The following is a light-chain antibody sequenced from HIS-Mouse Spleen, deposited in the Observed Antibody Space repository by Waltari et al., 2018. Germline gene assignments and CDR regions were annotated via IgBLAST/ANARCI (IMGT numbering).Light chain of an antibody. Sequence: QSALTQPASVSGSPGQSITISCTGTSSDVGGYNYVSWYQQHPGKAPKLMIYEVSTRPSGVSNRFSGSQSGNTASLTISGLQAEDEADYYCSSYTSSSTPYVFGTGTKVTVL. J-gene: IGLJ1*01. V-gene: IGLV2-14*01. CDR3: SSYTSSSTPYV. CDR1: SSDVGGYNY. CDR2: EVS.